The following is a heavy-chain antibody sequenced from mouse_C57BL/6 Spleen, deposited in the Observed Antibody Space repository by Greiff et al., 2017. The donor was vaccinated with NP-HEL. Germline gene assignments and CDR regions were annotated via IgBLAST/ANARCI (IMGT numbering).Heavy chain of an antibody. CDR3: VRQAYYSNYGAMDY. CDR1: GFSFNTYA. D-gene: IGHD2-5*01. J-gene: IGHJ4*01. CDR2: IRSKSNNYAT. V-gene: IGHV10-1*01. Sequence: EVQGVESGGGLVQPKGSLKLSCAASGFSFNTYAMNWVRQAPGKGLEWVARIRSKSNNYATYYADSVKDRFTISRDDSESMLYLQMNNLKTEDTAMYYCVRQAYYSNYGAMDYWGQGTSVTVSS.